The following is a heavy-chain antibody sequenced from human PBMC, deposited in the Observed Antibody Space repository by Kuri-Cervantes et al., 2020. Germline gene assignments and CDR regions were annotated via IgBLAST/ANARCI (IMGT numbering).Heavy chain of an antibody. CDR1: SRSISSYY. Sequence: SESLSPTCTLSSRSISSYYWSWIRQPPGKGLEWIGAINHSGSTNYNPSLKSRVTISVDTSKIQFSLKLSSVTAADPAVCYCAGVPRRWVRGSVSDFDYWGQGTLVTVSS. V-gene: IGHV4-34*01. J-gene: IGHJ4*02. CDR3: AGVPRRWVRGSVSDFDY. D-gene: IGHD3-10*01. CDR2: INHSGST.